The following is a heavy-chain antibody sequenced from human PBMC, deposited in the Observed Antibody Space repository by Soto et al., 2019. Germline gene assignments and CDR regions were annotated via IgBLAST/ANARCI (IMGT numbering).Heavy chain of an antibody. CDR1: GGSMRGGGYS. CDR2: IYHSGST. J-gene: IGHJ5*02. V-gene: IGHV4-30-2*01. D-gene: IGHD3-10*01. Sequence: TLSLTCGVAGGSMRGGGYSLSWNRQPPGKGLEWIGYIYHSGSTYYNPSLKSRVTISVDRSKNQFSLKLSSVTAADTAVYYCARAKDYYGSGSYRGVHWFDPWGQGHLVTVSS. CDR3: ARAKDYYGSGSYRGVHWFDP.